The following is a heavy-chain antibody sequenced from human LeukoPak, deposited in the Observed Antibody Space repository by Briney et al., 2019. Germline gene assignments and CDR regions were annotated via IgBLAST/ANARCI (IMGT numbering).Heavy chain of an antibody. CDR1: GFTFSSYS. Sequence: GGSLRLSCAASGFTFSSYSMNWVRQAPGKGLEWVSYISSSSSTIYYADSVKGRFTISRDNAKNSLYLQMNSLRAEDTAVYYCAREQPNFDCSSTSCSAGDAFDIWGQGTMVTVSS. J-gene: IGHJ3*02. D-gene: IGHD2-2*01. V-gene: IGHV3-48*01. CDR3: AREQPNFDCSSTSCSAGDAFDI. CDR2: ISSSSSTI.